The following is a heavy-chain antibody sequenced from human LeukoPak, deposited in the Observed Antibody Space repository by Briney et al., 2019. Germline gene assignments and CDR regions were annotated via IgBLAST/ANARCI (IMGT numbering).Heavy chain of an antibody. CDR3: AREYYDSSGPILFDY. CDR2: INPNSGGT. V-gene: IGHV1-2*02. CDR1: GYTFTGYY. J-gene: IGHJ4*02. D-gene: IGHD3-22*01. Sequence: ASVKVSCKASGYTFTGYYMHWVRQAPGQGLEWMGWINPNSGGTNYTQKFQGRVTMTRDTSISTAYMELSRLRSDDTAVYYCAREYYDSSGPILFDYWGQGTLVTVFS.